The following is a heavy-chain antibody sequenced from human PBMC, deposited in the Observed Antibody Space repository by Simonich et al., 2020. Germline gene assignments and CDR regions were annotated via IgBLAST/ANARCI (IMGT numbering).Heavy chain of an antibody. Sequence: EVQLVESGGGLVQPGGSLRLSGAASGFTFSSSWMHWVRQAPGKGLVWVSRINSDGRSKSYADSVKGRLTISRDNAKNTRYLQMNSLRAEDTAVYYCARDYSNYDAFDIWGQGTMVTVSS. CDR1: GFTFSSSW. D-gene: IGHD4-4*01. CDR3: ARDYSNYDAFDI. CDR2: INSDGRSK. J-gene: IGHJ3*02. V-gene: IGHV3-74*01.